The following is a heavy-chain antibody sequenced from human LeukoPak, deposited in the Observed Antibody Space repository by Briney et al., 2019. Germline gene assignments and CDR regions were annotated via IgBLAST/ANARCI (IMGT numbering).Heavy chain of an antibody. Sequence: ASVKVSCKASGYTFTSYGIIWVRQAPGQGLEWVGWISAYNGITNYAQKLQDRVTMTTDTSTSTAYMELSSLRSDDTAVYYCARAQYGSGSYYNWFDPWGQGTLVTVSS. CDR2: ISAYNGIT. V-gene: IGHV1-18*01. CDR3: ARAQYGSGSYYNWFDP. CDR1: GYTFTSYG. D-gene: IGHD3-10*01. J-gene: IGHJ5*02.